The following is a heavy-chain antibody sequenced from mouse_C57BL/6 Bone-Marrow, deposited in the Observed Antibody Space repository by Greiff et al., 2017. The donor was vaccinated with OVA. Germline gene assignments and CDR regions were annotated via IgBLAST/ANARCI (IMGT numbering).Heavy chain of an antibody. CDR3: TTCPIYYYGSSYDD. CDR2: IDPENGDT. Sequence: VQLQQSGAELVRPGASVKLSCTASGFNIKDDYMHWVKQRPEQGLEWIGWIDPENGDTEYASKFQGKATITADTSSNTAYLQLSSLTSEDTAVYYCTTCPIYYYGSSYDDWGQGTTLTVSS. CDR1: GFNIKDDY. J-gene: IGHJ2*01. D-gene: IGHD1-1*01. V-gene: IGHV14-4*01.